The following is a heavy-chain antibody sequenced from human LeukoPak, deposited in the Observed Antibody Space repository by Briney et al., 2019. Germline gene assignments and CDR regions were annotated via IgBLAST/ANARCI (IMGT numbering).Heavy chain of an antibody. CDR2: IIPIFGTA. D-gene: IGHD3-16*01. Sequence: SVKVSCKASGYTFTSFDINWVRQATGQGLEWMGGIIPIFGTANYAQKFQGRVTITADESTSTAYMELSSLRSEDTAVYYCARARGGSLSTHFDYWGQGTLVTVSS. J-gene: IGHJ4*02. CDR1: GYTFTSFD. V-gene: IGHV1-69*13. CDR3: ARARGGSLSTHFDY.